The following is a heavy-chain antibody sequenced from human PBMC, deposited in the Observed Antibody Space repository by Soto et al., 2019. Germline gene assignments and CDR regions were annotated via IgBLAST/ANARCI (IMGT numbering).Heavy chain of an antibody. CDR1: GFTFSNYY. CDR2: ISSTGRTI. J-gene: IGHJ4*02. Sequence: GGSLRLSCGATGFTFSNYYMSWIRQAPGKGLEWVSYISSTGRTIYYADSVKGRFTVSRDNAQNSLSLKLNSLRVEDTAVYYCARSYSSGWEFDYWGQGTQVTVSS. CDR3: ARSYSSGWEFDY. V-gene: IGHV3-11*01. D-gene: IGHD6-19*01.